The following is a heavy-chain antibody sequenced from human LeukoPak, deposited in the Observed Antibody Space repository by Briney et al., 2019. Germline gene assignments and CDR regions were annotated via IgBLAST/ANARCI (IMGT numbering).Heavy chain of an antibody. CDR1: GGSISSYY. CDR3: ARDRDYSNYWFDP. V-gene: IGHV4-59*12. CDR2: IYYSGST. D-gene: IGHD4-11*01. J-gene: IGHJ5*02. Sequence: SETLSLTCTVSGGSISSYYWSWIRQPPGKGLEWVWYIYYSGSTNSNPSLKSRVTISVDTSKNQFSLKLSSVTAADTAVYYCARDRDYSNYWFDPWGQGTLVTVSS.